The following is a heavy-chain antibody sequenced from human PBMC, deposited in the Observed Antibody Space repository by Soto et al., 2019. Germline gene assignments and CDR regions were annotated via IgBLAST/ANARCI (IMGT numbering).Heavy chain of an antibody. J-gene: IGHJ3*02. CDR2: IKSKTDGGTT. V-gene: IGHV3-15*01. CDR3: TTRVIWGYVHAFDI. CDR1: GFTFSNAW. Sequence: GGSLRLSCAASGFTFSNAWMSWFRQAPGKGLEWVGRIKSKTDGGTTDYAAPVKGRFTISRDDSKNTLYLQMNSLKTEDTAVYYCTTRVIWGYVHAFDIWGQGTMVTVSS. D-gene: IGHD3-16*01.